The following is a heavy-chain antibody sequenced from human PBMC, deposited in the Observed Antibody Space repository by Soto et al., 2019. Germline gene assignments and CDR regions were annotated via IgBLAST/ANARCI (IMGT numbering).Heavy chain of an antibody. J-gene: IGHJ4*02. CDR1: GFTFSSYS. Sequence: EVQLVESGGGLIQPGSSLRLSCAASGFTFSSYSMNWVRQTPGKGLEWVSYISSSSSSIYYADYVKARFTISRDNAKHSLSLEMNSMRAEDTAVYFCVREVKYSSSWKPFDYWGQGPLVTVSS. V-gene: IGHV3-48*01. CDR2: ISSSSSSI. D-gene: IGHD6-13*01. CDR3: VREVKYSSSWKPFDY.